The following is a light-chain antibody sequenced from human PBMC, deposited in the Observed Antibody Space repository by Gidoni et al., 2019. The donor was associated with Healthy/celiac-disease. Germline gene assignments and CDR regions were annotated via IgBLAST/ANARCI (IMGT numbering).Light chain of an antibody. CDR3: QQLNSYPIT. CDR1: QGISSY. Sequence: DIHLTQSPSFLSASVGDRVTITCRASQGISSYLAWYQQKPGKAPKLLFYAASTLQSGVPSRFSGSGSGTEFTLTISSLQPEDFATYYCQQLNSYPITFGGGTKVEIK. J-gene: IGKJ4*01. V-gene: IGKV1-9*01. CDR2: AAS.